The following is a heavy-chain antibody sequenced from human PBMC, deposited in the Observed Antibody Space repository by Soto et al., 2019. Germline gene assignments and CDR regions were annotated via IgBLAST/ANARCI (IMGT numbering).Heavy chain of an antibody. CDR2: IWYDGSNK. V-gene: IGHV3-33*01. CDR1: GFTFSSYG. D-gene: IGHD2-2*01. J-gene: IGHJ3*02. CDR3: ARDWAAAIAFDI. Sequence: ESGGGVVQPGRSLRLSCAASGFTFSSYGMHWVRQAPGKGLEWVAVIWYDGSNKYYADSVKGRFTISRDNSKNTLYLQMNSLRADDTAVYYCARDWAAAIAFDIWGQGTMVTVSS.